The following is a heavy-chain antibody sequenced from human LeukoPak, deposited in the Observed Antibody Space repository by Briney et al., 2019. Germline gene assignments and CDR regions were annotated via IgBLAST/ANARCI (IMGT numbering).Heavy chain of an antibody. CDR1: GGSISSSNW. J-gene: IGHJ4*02. CDR2: IYHSGST. V-gene: IGHV4-4*02. Sequence: SKTLSLTCAVSGGSISSSNWWSWIRQPPGKGLEWIGEIYHSGSTNYNPSLKSRVTISVDKSKTQFSLKLSSVTAADTAVYYCATRNIAGSYLRYWGQGTLVTVST. CDR3: ATRNIAGSYLRY. D-gene: IGHD3-10*01.